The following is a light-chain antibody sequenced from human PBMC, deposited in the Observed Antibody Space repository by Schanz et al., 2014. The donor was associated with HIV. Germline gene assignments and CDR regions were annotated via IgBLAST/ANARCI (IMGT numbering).Light chain of an antibody. CDR3: AAWDDSLSGFYV. CDR2: RNN. V-gene: IGLV1-47*01. J-gene: IGLJ1*01. Sequence: QSVLTQPPSASGTPGQRVTISCSGSSSNIGSNYVYWYQQLPETAPKVLIYRNNQRPSGVPDRFSDSKSGTSASLAISGLRSEDEADYFCAAWDDSLSGFYVFGTGTKLTVL. CDR1: SSNIGSNY.